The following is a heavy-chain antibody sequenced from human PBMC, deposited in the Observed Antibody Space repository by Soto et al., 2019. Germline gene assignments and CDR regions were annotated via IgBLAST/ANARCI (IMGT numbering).Heavy chain of an antibody. CDR1: GYTFTGYY. D-gene: IGHD6-6*01. V-gene: IGHV1-69*13. Sequence: GASVKVSCKASGYTFTGYYMHWVRQAPGQGLEWMGGIIPIFGTANYAQKFQGRVTITADESTSTAYMELSSLRSEDTAVYYCAREPQGYSSSSLSYFDYWGQGTLVTVSS. CDR2: IIPIFGTA. J-gene: IGHJ4*02. CDR3: AREPQGYSSSSLSYFDY.